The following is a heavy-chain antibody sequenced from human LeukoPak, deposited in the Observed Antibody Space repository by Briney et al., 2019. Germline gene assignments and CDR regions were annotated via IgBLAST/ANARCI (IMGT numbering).Heavy chain of an antibody. V-gene: IGHV1-2*02. CDR1: GYTFTGYY. J-gene: IGHJ4*02. CDR3: AAGGHDIGYHFDY. CDR2: INPNSGVT. Sequence: ASVKVSCKTSGYTFTGYYIHWVRQAPGQGLEWMGWINPNSGVTKYAQKFQDRVTMTRDTSISMVYMELSSLRSDDTAVYYCAAGGHDIGYHFDYWGQGTLVTVSS. D-gene: IGHD3-16*01.